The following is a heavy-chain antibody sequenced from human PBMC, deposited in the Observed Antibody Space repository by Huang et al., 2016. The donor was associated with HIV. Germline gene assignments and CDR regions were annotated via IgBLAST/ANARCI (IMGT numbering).Heavy chain of an antibody. Sequence: QVQLQESGPGLVKPSETLSLTCTVSGGSISTHYWSWIRQPPGKGLEWIGSIDYRGSTNYSPPLKSRVTILLDTSKNPFSLRVNSVTAADTAMYYCARDHHDFWRGYRRMYFFDHWGQGTLVTVSS. V-gene: IGHV4-59*11. CDR1: GGSISTHY. CDR3: ARDHHDFWRGYRRMYFFDH. J-gene: IGHJ4*02. D-gene: IGHD3-3*01. CDR2: IDYRGST.